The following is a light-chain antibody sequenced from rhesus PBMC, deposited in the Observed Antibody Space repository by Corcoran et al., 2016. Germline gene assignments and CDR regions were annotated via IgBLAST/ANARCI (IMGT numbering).Light chain of an antibody. J-gene: IGKJ4*01. CDR3: PQYNTSPLT. V-gene: IGKV1-66*01. CDR2: YAS. CDR1: QGINND. Sequence: DIQMTQSPSSLSASVGDRVTITCRASQGINNDLSWYQQKSGKAPKPLFYYASTLETGVPSRFSGSRSGTDYTLTISSLQPEDIATYYCPQYNTSPLTFGGGTKVEIK.